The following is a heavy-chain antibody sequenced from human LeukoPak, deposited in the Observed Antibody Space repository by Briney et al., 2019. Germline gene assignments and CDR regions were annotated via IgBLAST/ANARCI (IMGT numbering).Heavy chain of an antibody. J-gene: IGHJ4*02. D-gene: IGHD6-6*01. Sequence: GGSLRLSCRISGYPFTTSYIHWIRQAPGQGLEWMGWINPDSGTTNYPQKFRGRVTVTRDTATSTGYLDLARLQTDDTAVYYCARFPPDEGLVFDSWGQGTLVTVSS. CDR1: GYPFTTSY. CDR2: INPDSGTT. V-gene: IGHV1-2*02. CDR3: ARFPPDEGLVFDS.